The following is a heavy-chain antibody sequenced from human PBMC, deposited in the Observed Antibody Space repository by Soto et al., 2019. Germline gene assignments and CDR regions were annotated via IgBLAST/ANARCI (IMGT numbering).Heavy chain of an antibody. Sequence: EVQLLESGGGLVQPGGSLRLSCAASGFSFSTYAMTWVRQAPGKGLELVSTITPSGGNTYYADSVKVRFTITRDNSENTMFLRMNSLRAEGTAVYYCAGRYCPNGVCYTNFYYYMDIWGEGTSVTVSS. J-gene: IGHJ6*03. CDR2: ITPSGGNT. D-gene: IGHD2-8*01. CDR3: AGRYCPNGVCYTNFYYYMDI. V-gene: IGHV3-23*01. CDR1: GFSFSTYA.